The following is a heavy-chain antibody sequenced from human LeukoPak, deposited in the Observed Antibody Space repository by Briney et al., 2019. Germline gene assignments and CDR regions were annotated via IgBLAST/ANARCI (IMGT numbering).Heavy chain of an antibody. CDR2: ISYDGSNK. Sequence: GGSLRLSCAASGFTFSSYAMHWVRQAPGKGLEWVAVISYDGSNKYYADSVKGRFTISRDNSKNTLYLQMNSLRAEDTAVYYCARDGSWSSWYFDYWGQGTLVTVSS. D-gene: IGHD6-13*01. J-gene: IGHJ4*02. V-gene: IGHV3-30-3*01. CDR3: ARDGSWSSWYFDY. CDR1: GFTFSSYA.